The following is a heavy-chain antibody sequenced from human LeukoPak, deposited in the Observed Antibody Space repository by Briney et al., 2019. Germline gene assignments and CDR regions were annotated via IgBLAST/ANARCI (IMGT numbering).Heavy chain of an antibody. J-gene: IGHJ6*02. CDR3: ARSGSGSYGYYYYGMDV. D-gene: IGHD3-10*01. Sequence: SETLSLTCTVSGGSISSYYWSWIRQPPGKGLEWMGYIYYSGRTNYNPSLKSRVTISIDTSKNQFSLKLSSVTAADTAVYYCARSGSGSYGYYYYGMDVWGQGTTVTVSS. CDR2: IYYSGRT. V-gene: IGHV4-59*08. CDR1: GGSISSYY.